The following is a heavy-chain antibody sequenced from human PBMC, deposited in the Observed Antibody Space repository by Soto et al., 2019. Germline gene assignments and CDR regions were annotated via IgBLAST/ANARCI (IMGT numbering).Heavy chain of an antibody. CDR1: GFSLSTSGVG. J-gene: IGHJ4*02. D-gene: IGHD2-2*01. CDR3: AHRIVYCRSTSCYGPGFDY. V-gene: IGHV2-5*02. Sequence: QITLKESGPTLVKPTQTLTLTCTFSGFSLSTSGVGVGWIRQPPGKALEWLALIYWDDDKRYSPSLKSRLTITKDTSKNQVVLTMTNMDPVDTATYYCAHRIVYCRSTSCYGPGFDYWGQGTLVTVSS. CDR2: IYWDDDK.